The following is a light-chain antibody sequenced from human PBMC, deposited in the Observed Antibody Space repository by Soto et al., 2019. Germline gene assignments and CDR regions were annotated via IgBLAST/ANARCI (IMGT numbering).Light chain of an antibody. CDR1: QNIRSY. CDR2: ATS. Sequence: DIQMTQSPTSLSASVGDRVTITCRASQNIRSYLNWYQQIPGKAPNLLIYATSILQTGVPSRFSVSGTGTDFTLTINGLQPVDFATYYCQQGYTTRWTFGQGTKVGIK. CDR3: QQGYTTRWT. V-gene: IGKV1-39*01. J-gene: IGKJ1*01.